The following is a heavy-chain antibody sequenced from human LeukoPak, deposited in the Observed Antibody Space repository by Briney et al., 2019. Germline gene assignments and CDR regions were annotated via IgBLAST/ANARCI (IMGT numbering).Heavy chain of an antibody. CDR1: GGTFSSYA. V-gene: IGHV1-69*13. CDR2: IIPIFGTA. Sequence: SVNVSCKASGGTFSSYAISWVRQAPGQGLEWMGGIIPIFGTANYAQKFQGRVTITADESTSTAYMELSSLRSEDTAVYYCASVATSYVDWFDPWGQGTLVTVSS. D-gene: IGHD5-12*01. J-gene: IGHJ5*02. CDR3: ASVATSYVDWFDP.